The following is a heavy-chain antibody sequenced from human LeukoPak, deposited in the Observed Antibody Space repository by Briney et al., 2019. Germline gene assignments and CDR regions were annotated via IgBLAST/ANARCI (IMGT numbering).Heavy chain of an antibody. CDR3: ARAWLRLSPYFDY. J-gene: IGHJ4*02. CDR2: INPKSGGT. CDR1: GYTFTDYY. Sequence: ASVKVSCKASGYTFTDYYMHWVRQAPGQGLEWMGWINPKSGGTNYAQKFQGRVTMTRDTSISTAYMELSRLRSDDTAVYYCARAWLRLSPYFDYWGQGTLVTVSS. V-gene: IGHV1-2*02. D-gene: IGHD5-12*01.